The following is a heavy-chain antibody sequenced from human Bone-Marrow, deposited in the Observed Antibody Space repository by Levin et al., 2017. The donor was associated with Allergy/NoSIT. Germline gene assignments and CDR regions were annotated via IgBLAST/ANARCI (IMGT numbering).Heavy chain of an antibody. Sequence: LSLTCAASGFTFSSYAMHWVRQAPGKGLEWVAVISYDGSNKYYADSVKGRFTISRDNSKNTLYLQMNSLRAEDTAVYYCARDFGAARPFSSVADLWGRGTLVTVSS. D-gene: IGHD6-6*01. CDR3: ARDFGAARPFSSVADL. J-gene: IGHJ2*01. CDR2: ISYDGSNK. V-gene: IGHV3-30*04. CDR1: GFTFSSYA.